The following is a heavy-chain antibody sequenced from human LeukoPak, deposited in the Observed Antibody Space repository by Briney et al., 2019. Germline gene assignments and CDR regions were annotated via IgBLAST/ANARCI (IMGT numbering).Heavy chain of an antibody. CDR2: ISIDGSSI. CDR1: GFTFSSSS. V-gene: IGHV3-74*03. D-gene: IGHD3/OR15-3a*01. Sequence: PGGSLRLSCAASGFTFSSSSMDWVRPAPGKGLVWVSRISIDGSSIAYADSVKGRFTASRDNAKNTLYLQMNSLRAEDTAVYYCTRDYNGLSLWGQGTLVTVSS. J-gene: IGHJ4*02. CDR3: TRDYNGLSL.